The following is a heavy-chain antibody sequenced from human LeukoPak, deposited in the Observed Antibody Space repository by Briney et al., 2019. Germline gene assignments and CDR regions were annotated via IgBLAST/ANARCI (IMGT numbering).Heavy chain of an antibody. CDR3: AGFFYDSSNDAFDV. V-gene: IGHV1-69*01. CDR2: IIPIFGSP. CDR1: GGAFTFTSYA. J-gene: IGHJ3*01. Sequence: GSSVKVSCEASGGAFTFTSYAISWVRQAPGQGLEWMGGIIPIFGSPRYAQKFQGRVTITADESTRTVYMDLSSLRSEDTAVHYCAGFFYDSSNDAFDVWGQGTMVTVSS. D-gene: IGHD3-22*01.